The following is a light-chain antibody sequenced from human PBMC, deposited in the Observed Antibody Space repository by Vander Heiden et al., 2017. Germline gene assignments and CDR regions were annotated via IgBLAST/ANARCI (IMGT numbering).Light chain of an antibody. CDR2: LGS. CDR3: WQAAKAPRT. J-gene: IGKJ1*01. V-gene: IGKV2-28*01. CDR1: QSLLLSNGYNY. Sequence: IVMTQSALSLSVTPGAPSSIPCRSSQSLLLSNGYNYLDWYLQKPGQPPQPLIYLGSNRASGVPDRFSGRGSASDFTLKISIVGVEDVGVSYCWQAAKAPRTFGQGTKVEVK.